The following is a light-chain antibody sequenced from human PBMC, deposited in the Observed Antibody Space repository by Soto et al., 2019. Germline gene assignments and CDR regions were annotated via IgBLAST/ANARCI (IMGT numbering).Light chain of an antibody. CDR1: QSISSH. J-gene: IGKJ4*01. CDR2: AAS. CDR3: QQSYSSLALT. V-gene: IGKV1-39*01. Sequence: DIQMTHSPSSLSTSVGDRVTITCRASQSISSHLNWYQQRPGKAPKLLIYAASSLQSGVPSRFSGSGSGTDFTLTISSLHPEDFATYYCQQSYSSLALTFGGGTKVEIK.